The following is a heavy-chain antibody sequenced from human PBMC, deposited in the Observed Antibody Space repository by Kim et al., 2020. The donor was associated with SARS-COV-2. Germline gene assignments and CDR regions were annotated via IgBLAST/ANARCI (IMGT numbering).Heavy chain of an antibody. D-gene: IGHD5-12*01. V-gene: IGHV1-8*01. Sequence: ASVKVSCKASGYTFTSYDINWVRQATGQGLEWMGWMNPNSGNTGYAQKFQGRVTMTRNTSISTAYMELSSLRSEDTAVYYCARGPVWEWLRFLLSNYYYYYGMDVWGQGTTVTVSS. CDR3: ARGPVWEWLRFLLSNYYYYYGMDV. CDR2: MNPNSGNT. CDR1: GYTFTSYD. J-gene: IGHJ6*02.